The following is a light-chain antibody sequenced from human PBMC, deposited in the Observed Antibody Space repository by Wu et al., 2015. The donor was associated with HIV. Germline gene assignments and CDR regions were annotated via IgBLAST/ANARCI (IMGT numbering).Light chain of an antibody. CDR3: QQSYSTPWT. Sequence: EIVLTQSPGTLSLSPGERATLSCRASQSVSSNYLAWYQQKPGQAPRLVIYGVSSRATGIPDRFSGSGSGTDFTLTISSLQPEDFATYYCQQSYSTPWTFGQGTKVEIK. J-gene: IGKJ1*01. CDR2: GVS. V-gene: IGKV3-20*01. CDR1: QSVSSNY.